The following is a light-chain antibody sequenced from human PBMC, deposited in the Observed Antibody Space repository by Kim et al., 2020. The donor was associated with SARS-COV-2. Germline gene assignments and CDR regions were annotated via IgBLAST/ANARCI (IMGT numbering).Light chain of an antibody. CDR3: QQYYNWPRT. J-gene: IGKJ1*01. CDR2: GAS. Sequence: VSPEERVTLSCRASQYISSNLAWYQHKPGQAPRLLIHGASTRATGIPARFSGSGSGADFTLTISSLQSEDFAVYYCQQYYNWPRTFGQGTKVEIK. V-gene: IGKV3D-15*01. CDR1: QYISSN.